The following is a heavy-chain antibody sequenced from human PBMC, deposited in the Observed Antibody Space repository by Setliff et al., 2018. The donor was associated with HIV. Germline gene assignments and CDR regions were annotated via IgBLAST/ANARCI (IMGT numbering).Heavy chain of an antibody. J-gene: IGHJ3*02. V-gene: IGHV4-4*07. CDR3: ARVFPPIRGAPFGTPPGAFDI. CDR1: GDSMSPYY. D-gene: IGHD2-15*01. Sequence: PSETLSLTCNVFGDSMSPYYWSWIRQSASKGLEWIGRIYPSGGTIYNPSLRSRVTLSVDTSQNQFSLRLTSVTAADTAIYYCARVFPPIRGAPFGTPPGAFDIWGQGTMVTVS. CDR2: IYPSGGT.